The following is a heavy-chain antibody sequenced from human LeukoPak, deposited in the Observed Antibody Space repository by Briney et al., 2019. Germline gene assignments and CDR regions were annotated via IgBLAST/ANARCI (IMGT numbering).Heavy chain of an antibody. Sequence: GGSLRLSCAASGFTFSGYWMNWVRQAPGKGLEWVANIWEGGSEIDYVDSVKGRFTISGDSAKSSLYLQMNSLRAEDSAVYYCARGRDVVATAPFFYYGMDVWGQGTTVTVSS. CDR3: ARGRDVVATAPFFYYGMDV. CDR1: GFTFSGYW. CDR2: IWEGGSEI. D-gene: IGHD5-12*01. V-gene: IGHV3-7*01. J-gene: IGHJ6*02.